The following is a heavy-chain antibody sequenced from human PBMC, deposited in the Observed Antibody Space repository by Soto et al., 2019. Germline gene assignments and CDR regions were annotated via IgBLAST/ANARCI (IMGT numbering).Heavy chain of an antibody. D-gene: IGHD3-9*01. J-gene: IGHJ5*02. V-gene: IGHV4-59*01. CDR2: IFHSGST. CDR1: GDSISNNY. CDR3: ARVEDYDLLTGHYRGAGWVDP. Sequence: SETLSLTCTVSGDSISNNYWSWIRQPPGKGLEWIGYIFHSGSTNYNPSLQNRLTISIDTSKNQFSLKLTSVTAADTAVYYCARVEDYDLLTGHYRGAGWVDPWGQGTLVTVS.